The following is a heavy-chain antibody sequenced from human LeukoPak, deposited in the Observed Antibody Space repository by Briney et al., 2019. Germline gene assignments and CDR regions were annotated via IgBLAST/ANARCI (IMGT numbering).Heavy chain of an antibody. Sequence: SGGSLRLSCAASGFIFNNYNMKWVRQAPAEGLVGVSYISSSSSTIYYADSVKGRFTISRDNAKNSLYLQMNSLRAEDTAVYYCARERVGNVPPYYFDYWGQGTLVTVSS. CDR3: ARERVGNVPPYYFDY. CDR2: ISSSSSTI. CDR1: GFIFNNYN. J-gene: IGHJ4*02. D-gene: IGHD1-26*01. V-gene: IGHV3-48*01.